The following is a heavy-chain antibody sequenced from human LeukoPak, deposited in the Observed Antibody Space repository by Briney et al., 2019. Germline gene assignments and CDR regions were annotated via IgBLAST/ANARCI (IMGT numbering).Heavy chain of an antibody. Sequence: GASVKVSCKASGGTFSSYAISWVRQAPGQGLEWMGWMNPNSGNTGYAQKFQGRVTMTRNTSISTAYMELSSLRSEDTAVYYCARRRLAVAADMDVWGQGTTVTVSS. CDR1: GGTFSSYA. J-gene: IGHJ6*02. CDR3: ARRRLAVAADMDV. D-gene: IGHD6-19*01. CDR2: MNPNSGNT. V-gene: IGHV1-8*02.